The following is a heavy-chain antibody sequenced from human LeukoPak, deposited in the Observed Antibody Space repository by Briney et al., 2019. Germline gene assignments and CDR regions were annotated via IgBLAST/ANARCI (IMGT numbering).Heavy chain of an antibody. Sequence: GGALRLSCAGSGLTFSSYGMHWVRLAPGKGLEWVAFIPFDGNNKYYTDSLKGRFTISRDNSKNTLYLQMNSLRADDTAIYYCAKGSPRTMESWGQGTLVTVSS. J-gene: IGHJ4*02. CDR3: AKGSPRTMES. CDR1: GLTFSSYG. D-gene: IGHD4/OR15-4a*01. CDR2: IPFDGNNK. V-gene: IGHV3-30*02.